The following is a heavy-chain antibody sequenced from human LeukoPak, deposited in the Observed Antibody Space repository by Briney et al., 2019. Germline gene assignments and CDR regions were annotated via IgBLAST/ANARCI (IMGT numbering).Heavy chain of an antibody. CDR2: IRYDGSQK. Sequence: SGGSLRLSCAASGFSFSNYGMPWVRQAPGKGLEWVAYIRYDGSQKYYGDSVKGRFTISRDNSKNTVYLQMNSLRDEDTAVYYCARDLLSLPHKYFDSWGQGTLVTVSS. D-gene: IGHD3-16*01. J-gene: IGHJ4*02. CDR1: GFSFSNYG. CDR3: ARDLLSLPHKYFDS. V-gene: IGHV3-30*02.